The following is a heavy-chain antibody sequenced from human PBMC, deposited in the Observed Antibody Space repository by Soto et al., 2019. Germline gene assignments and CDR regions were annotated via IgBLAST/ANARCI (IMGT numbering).Heavy chain of an antibody. D-gene: IGHD6-19*01. CDR1: GFTFSSYA. CDR2: ISGSGGST. V-gene: IGHV3-23*01. J-gene: IGHJ4*02. CDR3: AKWKSSASVAGTSYPTFYY. Sequence: EVQLLESGGGLVQPGGSLRLSCAASGFTFSSYAMSWVRQAPGKGLEWVSAISGSGGSTYYADSVKGRFTISRDNSKNTLYLQMNSLRAEDTAVYYCAKWKSSASVAGTSYPTFYYWGQGPLVTVSS.